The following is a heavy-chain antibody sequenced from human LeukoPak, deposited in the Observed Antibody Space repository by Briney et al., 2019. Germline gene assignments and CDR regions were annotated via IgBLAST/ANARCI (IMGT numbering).Heavy chain of an antibody. Sequence: GGSLRLSCAASGFTFSTYAMTWVRQAPGKGLEWVSLISGTGGSTYYADSVKGRFTISRDNSKNTLYLQMNSLRAEDTAVYYCAKDLDYNPTNFDYWGQGTLVTVSS. CDR1: GFTFSTYA. D-gene: IGHD4-11*01. CDR3: AKDLDYNPTNFDY. J-gene: IGHJ4*02. CDR2: ISGTGGST. V-gene: IGHV3-23*01.